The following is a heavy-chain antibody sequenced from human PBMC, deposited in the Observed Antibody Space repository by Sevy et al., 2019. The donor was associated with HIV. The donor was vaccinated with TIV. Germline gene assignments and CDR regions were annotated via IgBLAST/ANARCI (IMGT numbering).Heavy chain of an antibody. CDR2: IYYSGST. CDR1: GGSISSYY. Sequence: SETLSLTCTVSGGSISSYYWSWIRQPPGKGLEWIGYIYYSGSTNYNPSLKSRVTISVDTSKNQFSLKLSSVTAADTAVYYCARDRGDYGGYFDYWGQGTLVNVSS. CDR3: ARDRGDYGGYFDY. D-gene: IGHD4-17*01. V-gene: IGHV4-59*01. J-gene: IGHJ4*02.